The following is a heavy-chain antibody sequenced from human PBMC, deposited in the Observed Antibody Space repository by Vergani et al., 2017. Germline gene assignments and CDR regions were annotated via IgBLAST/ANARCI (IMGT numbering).Heavy chain of an antibody. D-gene: IGHD2-2*02. CDR3: ARAYCSSTSCSTSYYFDY. CDR2: IYYSGST. Sequence: QLQLQESGPGLVKPSETLTLTCTVSGCSISSSGVYWGWIRQPPGKGLEWIGSIYYSGSTYYNPSLKSRVTITLDTSKNQFSLKLRSVTAADTAVYYCARAYCSSTSCSTSYYFDYWGQGTLVTVSS. CDR1: GCSISSSGVY. V-gene: IGHV4-39*01. J-gene: IGHJ4*02.